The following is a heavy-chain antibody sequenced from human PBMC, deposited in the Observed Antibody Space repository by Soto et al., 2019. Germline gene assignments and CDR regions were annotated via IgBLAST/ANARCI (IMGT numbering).Heavy chain of an antibody. CDR3: ASTEYYYDSSGYYLDY. Sequence: QVQLVQSGAEVKKPGSSVKVSCKASGGTFSSYAISWVRQAPGQGLEWMGGIIPIFGTANYAQKFQGRVTITADESTSTAYMELSSLRSADTAVYYCASTEYYYDSSGYYLDYWGQGTLVTVSS. CDR2: IIPIFGTA. D-gene: IGHD3-22*01. CDR1: GGTFSSYA. V-gene: IGHV1-69*01. J-gene: IGHJ4*02.